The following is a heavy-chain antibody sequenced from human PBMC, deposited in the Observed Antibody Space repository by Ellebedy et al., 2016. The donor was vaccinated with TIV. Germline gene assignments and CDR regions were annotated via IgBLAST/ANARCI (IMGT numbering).Heavy chain of an antibody. CDR1: GYSFRTYW. CDR2: IYPSDSDT. Sequence: PGGSLRLSCKGSGYSFRTYWIGWVRQMPGKGLEWMGIIYPSDSDTRYSPSFQGQVTISADKSISTAYLQWSSLKASDTAMYYCARPISRSGYYFDYWGLGTLVTVSS. J-gene: IGHJ4*02. CDR3: ARPISRSGYYFDY. V-gene: IGHV5-51*01.